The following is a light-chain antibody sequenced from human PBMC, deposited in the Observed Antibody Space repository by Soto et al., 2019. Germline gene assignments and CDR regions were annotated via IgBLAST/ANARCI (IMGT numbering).Light chain of an antibody. Sequence: DLQMTQSPSSLSASVGDRVTITCRASQSISSYLNWYQQKPGKAPKLLIYAASSLQSGVPSRFSGSGSGPDFTLTISSLQPEDFATYYCQQSYSTPFTFGPGTKVDIK. CDR3: QQSYSTPFT. CDR1: QSISSY. J-gene: IGKJ3*01. CDR2: AAS. V-gene: IGKV1-39*01.